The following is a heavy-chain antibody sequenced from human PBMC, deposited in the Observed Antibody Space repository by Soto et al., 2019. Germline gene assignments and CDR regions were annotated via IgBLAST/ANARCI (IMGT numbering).Heavy chain of an antibody. J-gene: IGHJ4*02. CDR2: IYYSGST. D-gene: IGHD3-9*01. Sequence: ASETLSLTCTVSGGSISSYYWSWIRQPPGKGLEWIGYIYYSGSTNYNPSLKSRVTISVDTSKNQFSLKLSSVTAADTAVYYCARGDILTGYCDYWGQGTLVTVSS. V-gene: IGHV4-59*01. CDR1: GGSISSYY. CDR3: ARGDILTGYCDY.